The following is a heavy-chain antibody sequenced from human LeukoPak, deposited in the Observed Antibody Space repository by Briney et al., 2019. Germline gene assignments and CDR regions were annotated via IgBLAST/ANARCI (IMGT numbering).Heavy chain of an antibody. Sequence: GGSLRLSCAASEVTVTSNYLSWVRQAPGKGLQWVSVIYPGGDIYYSDSVKGRFIISRDNSKNTLSLQMNSLTADDTAVYYCVRGPRYYDDSGFHYGVFDIWGQGTVVTVSS. CDR3: VRGPRYYDDSGFHYGVFDI. J-gene: IGHJ3*02. D-gene: IGHD3-22*01. V-gene: IGHV3-53*01. CDR1: EVTVTSNY. CDR2: IYPGGDI.